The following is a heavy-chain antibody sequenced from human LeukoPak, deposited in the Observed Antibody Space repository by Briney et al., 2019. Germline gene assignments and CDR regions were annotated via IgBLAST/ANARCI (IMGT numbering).Heavy chain of an antibody. CDR3: AVARRVLRFLEWPDDAFDI. J-gene: IGHJ3*02. D-gene: IGHD3-3*01. CDR1: GYTFTGYY. CDR2: INPNSGGT. Sequence: ASVKVSCKASGYTFTGYYMHWVRQAPGQGLEWMGWINPNSGGTNYAQKFQGRVTMTRDTSISTAYMELSRLRSDDTAVYYCAVARRVLRFLEWPDDAFDIWGQGTMVTVSS. V-gene: IGHV1-2*02.